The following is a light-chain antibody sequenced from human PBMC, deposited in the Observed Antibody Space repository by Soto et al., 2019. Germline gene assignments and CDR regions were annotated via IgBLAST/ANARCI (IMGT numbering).Light chain of an antibody. Sequence: QSALTQPPSASGSPGQSVTISCTGTSSDVGRYNRVSWYQHYPGKAPKLMIYEVNKRPSEVPDRFSGSKSGNTASLTVPVLQAEDEADYYCCSFTGTTIGVFGGGTKLTVL. J-gene: IGLJ2*01. CDR3: CSFTGTTIGV. CDR1: SSDVGRYNR. V-gene: IGLV2-8*01. CDR2: EVN.